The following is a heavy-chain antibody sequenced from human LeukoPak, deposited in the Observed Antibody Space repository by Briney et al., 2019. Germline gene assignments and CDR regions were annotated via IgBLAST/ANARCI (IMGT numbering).Heavy chain of an antibody. J-gene: IGHJ6*02. CDR3: ARVDTGLTPHFYYYGMDV. CDR2: IIPIFGTA. V-gene: IGHV1-69*13. Sequence: ASVKVSCKASGGTFSSYAISWVRQAPGQRLEWMGGIIPIFGTANYAQKFQGRVTITADESTSTAYMELSSLRSEDTAVYYCARVDTGLTPHFYYYGMDVWGQGTTVTVSS. D-gene: IGHD5-18*01. CDR1: GGTFSSYA.